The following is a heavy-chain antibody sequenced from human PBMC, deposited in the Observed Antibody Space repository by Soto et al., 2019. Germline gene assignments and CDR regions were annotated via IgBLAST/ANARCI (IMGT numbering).Heavy chain of an antibody. D-gene: IGHD3-3*01. Sequence: QVQLVESGGGVVQPGRSLRLSCAASGFTFSSYAMHWVRQAPGKGLEWVAVISYDGSNKYYADSVKGRFTISRDNSKNTLYLQMNRLRAEDTAEYYCARDSEYDFWSGSYYGMDVWGQGTTVTVSS. CDR3: ARDSEYDFWSGSYYGMDV. J-gene: IGHJ6*02. CDR1: GFTFSSYA. CDR2: ISYDGSNK. V-gene: IGHV3-30-3*01.